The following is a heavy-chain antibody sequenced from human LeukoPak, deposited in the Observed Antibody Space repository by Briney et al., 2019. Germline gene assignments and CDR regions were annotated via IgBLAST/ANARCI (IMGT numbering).Heavy chain of an antibody. CDR3: ARQGGGYSSSWYVEHYYYMDV. D-gene: IGHD6-13*01. CDR2: INSDGINT. V-gene: IGHV3-74*01. CDR1: GFTFSNYW. J-gene: IGHJ6*03. Sequence: GGSLRLSCAASGFTFSNYWMHWVRQAPGKGLVWVSRINSDGINTSYADSVKGRFTISRDNAKNTLNLQMNSLRAEDTAVYYCARQGGGYSSSWYVEHYYYMDVWGKGTTVTVSS.